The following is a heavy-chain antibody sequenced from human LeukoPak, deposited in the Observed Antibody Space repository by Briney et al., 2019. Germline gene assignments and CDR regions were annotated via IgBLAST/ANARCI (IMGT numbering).Heavy chain of an antibody. V-gene: IGHV3-21*01. J-gene: IGHJ3*02. CDR3: ARDNAPASIVVAYDAFDI. CDR1: GFTFSSYS. CDR2: ISSSSSYI. D-gene: IGHD3-22*01. Sequence: GGSLRLSCAASGFTFSSYSMNWVRQAPGKGLEWVSSISSSSSYIYYADSVKGRFTISRDNAKNSLYLQMNSLRVEDTAVYYCARDNAPASIVVAYDAFDIWGQGTMVTVSS.